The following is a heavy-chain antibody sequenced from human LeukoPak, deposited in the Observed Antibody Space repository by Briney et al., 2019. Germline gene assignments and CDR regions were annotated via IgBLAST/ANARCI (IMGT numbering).Heavy chain of an antibody. CDR3: ARGRSTAWDDAFDI. Sequence: ASVKVSCKASGYTFTGFYIHWVRQAPGQGLECMGWTNVNSGGSKYVQKFQGRVTMTRDTSINTAYMELSRLTSDDAAVYYCARGRSTAWDDAFDIWGKGTMVTVSS. CDR2: TNVNSGGS. J-gene: IGHJ3*02. D-gene: IGHD6-13*01. V-gene: IGHV1-2*02. CDR1: GYTFTGFY.